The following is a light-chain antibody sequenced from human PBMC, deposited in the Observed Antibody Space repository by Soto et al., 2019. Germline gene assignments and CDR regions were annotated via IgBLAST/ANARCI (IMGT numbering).Light chain of an antibody. V-gene: IGKV3-20*01. J-gene: IGKJ1*01. CDR3: QQYGSSQT. Sequence: EIVLTQSPGTLSLSPGERATLSCRASQSVSSSYLAWYQQKPGQAPRLLIYGASSRATGIPDRFSGSGSGTDLTLTISRLEPEDFAVYYCQQYGSSQTFGQGPKVDIK. CDR2: GAS. CDR1: QSVSSSY.